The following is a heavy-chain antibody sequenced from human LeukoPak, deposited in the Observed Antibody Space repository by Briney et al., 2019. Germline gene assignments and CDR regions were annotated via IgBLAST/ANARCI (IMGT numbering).Heavy chain of an antibody. CDR1: GFTFSSYS. Sequence: GGSLRLSCAASGFTFSSYSMNWVRQAPGKGLEWVSSISSSSSYIYYADSVKGRFTISRDNSKNTLYLQMNSLRAEDTALYYCARGFGSSYRVQNWFDPWGQGTLVTVSS. V-gene: IGHV3-21*01. CDR3: ARGFGSSYRVQNWFDP. D-gene: IGHD1-26*01. CDR2: ISSSSSYI. J-gene: IGHJ5*02.